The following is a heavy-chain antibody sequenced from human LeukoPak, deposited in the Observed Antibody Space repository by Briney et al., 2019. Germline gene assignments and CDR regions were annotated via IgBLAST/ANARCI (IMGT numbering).Heavy chain of an antibody. CDR3: AREWQYQFDY. J-gene: IGHJ4*02. V-gene: IGHV4-39*07. Sequence: SETLSLTCTVSGGSLSSSSYYWGWIRQPPGKGLEWIGSIYYSGSTYYNPSLKSRVTISVDTSKNQFSLKVTSVTAADTAVYYCAREWQYQFDYWGQGSLVTISS. D-gene: IGHD4-11*01. CDR1: GGSLSSSSYY. CDR2: IYYSGST.